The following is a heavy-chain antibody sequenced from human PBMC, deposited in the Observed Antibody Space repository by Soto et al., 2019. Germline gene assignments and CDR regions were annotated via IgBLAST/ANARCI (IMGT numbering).Heavy chain of an antibody. CDR1: GGSISSGGYY. V-gene: IGHV4-31*03. Sequence: SETLSLTCTVSGGSISSGGYYWSWIRQHPGKGLKWIGYIYYSGSTYYNTSLKSRVTISVDTSKNQFSLKLSSVTAADTAVYYCAGLDQALSSYYYYYMDVWGKGTTVTVSS. CDR3: AGLDQALSSYYYYYMDV. D-gene: IGHD6-6*01. J-gene: IGHJ6*03. CDR2: IYYSGST.